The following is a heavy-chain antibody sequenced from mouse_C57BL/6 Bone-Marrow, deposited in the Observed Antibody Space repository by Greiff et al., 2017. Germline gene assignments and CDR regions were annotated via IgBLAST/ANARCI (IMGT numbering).Heavy chain of an antibody. Sequence: EVKLVESGGDLVKPGGSLKLSCAASGFTFSSYGMSWVRQTPDKRLAWVATISSGGSYTYYPDSVKGRFTISSDNAKNKLYMQMSRLKAEDTAMYYCARQGENYDCYCFWYFGVWGTGVTVPLSS. CDR1: GFTFSSYG. D-gene: IGHD2-3*01. V-gene: IGHV5-6*01. CDR2: ISSGGSYT. CDR3: ARQGENYDCYCFWYFGV. J-gene: IGHJ1*03.